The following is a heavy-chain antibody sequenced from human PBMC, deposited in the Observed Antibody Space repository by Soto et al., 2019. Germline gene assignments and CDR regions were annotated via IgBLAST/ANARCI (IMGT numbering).Heavy chain of an antibody. CDR3: ARDPRERGSGYVNPFAY. J-gene: IGHJ4*02. V-gene: IGHV6-1*01. CDR2: TYYRSKWYN. D-gene: IGHD5-12*01. CDR1: GDSVSSNSAA. Sequence: PSQTLSLTCAISGDSVSSNSAAWNWIRQSPSRGLEWLGRTYYRSKWYNDYAVSVKSRITINPDTSKNQFSLQLNSVTPEDTAVYYCARDPRERGSGYVNPFAYWGQGTLVTVSS.